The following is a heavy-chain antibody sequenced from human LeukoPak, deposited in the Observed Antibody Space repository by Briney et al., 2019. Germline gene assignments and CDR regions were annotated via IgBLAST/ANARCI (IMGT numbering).Heavy chain of an antibody. V-gene: IGHV3-21*01. CDR3: ARERRPPRYQLLHDAFDI. J-gene: IGHJ3*02. CDR1: GFTFSSYS. CDR2: ISSSSSYI. Sequence: GGSLRLSCAASGFTFSSYSMNWVRQAPGKGLEWVSSISSSSSYIYYADSVKGRFTISRDNAKNSLYLQMNSLRAGDTAVYYCARERRPPRYQLLHDAFDIWGQGTMVTVSS. D-gene: IGHD2-2*01.